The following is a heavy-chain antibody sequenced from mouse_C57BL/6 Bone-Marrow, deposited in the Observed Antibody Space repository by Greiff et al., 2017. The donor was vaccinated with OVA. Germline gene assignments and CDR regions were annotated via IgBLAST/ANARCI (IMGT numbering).Heavy chain of an antibody. J-gene: IGHJ2*01. Sequence: QVHVKQSGAELAKPGASVTLSCKASGYTFTSYWMHWVKQRPGQGLEWIGYINPSSGYTKYNQKFKDKATLTADKSSSTAYMQLSSLTYEDSAVYYCARSHRGYFDYWGQGTTLTVSS. CDR2: INPSSGYT. CDR1: GYTFTSYW. D-gene: IGHD3-1*01. V-gene: IGHV1-7*01. CDR3: ARSHRGYFDY.